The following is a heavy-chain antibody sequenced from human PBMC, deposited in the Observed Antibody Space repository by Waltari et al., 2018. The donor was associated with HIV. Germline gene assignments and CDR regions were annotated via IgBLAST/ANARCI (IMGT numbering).Heavy chain of an antibody. D-gene: IGHD3-22*01. CDR1: GGSIGSGDHY. J-gene: IGHJ4*02. V-gene: IGHV4-30-4*08. CDR2: VFDRGTT. Sequence: QVRLRESGPGLVRPPQTLSLTCTVSGGSIGSGDHYWNWIRQLPGRGLEWIGYVFDRGTTYYNPSLSNRVTISLDTSKNQVSLNLSSVTAADTAVYYCSRGDLGYGYDNYFDYWGQGTLLTVSS. CDR3: SRGDLGYGYDNYFDY.